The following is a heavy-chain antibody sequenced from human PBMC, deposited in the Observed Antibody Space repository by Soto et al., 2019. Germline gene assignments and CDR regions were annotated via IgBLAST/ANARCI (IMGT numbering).Heavy chain of an antibody. Sequence: ASVKVSCKASGYTFTSYYMHWVRQAPGQGLEWMGIINPSGGSTSYAQKFQGRVTMTRDTSTSTVYMELSSLRSEDTAGYYCARTLGVFGVLDYYYYYGMDVWGQGTTVTVSS. D-gene: IGHD3-3*01. CDR1: GYTFTSYY. CDR3: ARTLGVFGVLDYYYYYGMDV. CDR2: INPSGGST. V-gene: IGHV1-46*01. J-gene: IGHJ6*02.